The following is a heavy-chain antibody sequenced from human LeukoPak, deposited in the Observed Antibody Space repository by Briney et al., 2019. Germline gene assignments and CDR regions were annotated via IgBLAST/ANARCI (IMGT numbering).Heavy chain of an antibody. D-gene: IGHD2-2*01. CDR3: ARDLLRYCNDISCYGPSVV. J-gene: IGHJ6*04. Sequence: GGSLRLSCAASGFTFSSYAMSWVRQAPGKGLEWVSSITSSSYIYYADSVKGRFTISRDNAKNSLYLQMNSLRAEDTAVYYCARDLLRYCNDISCYGPSVVWGKGTTVTVSS. CDR2: ITSSSYI. CDR1: GFTFSSYA. V-gene: IGHV3-21*01.